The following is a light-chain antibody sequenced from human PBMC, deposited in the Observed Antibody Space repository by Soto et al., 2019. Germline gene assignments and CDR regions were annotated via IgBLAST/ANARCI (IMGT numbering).Light chain of an antibody. CDR3: HQYYSYSPLT. V-gene: IGKV1-5*01. Sequence: DIYLTPSPPSLSASVGDRVTITCPASQSISSWLAGYQQKPGKAPKLLIYDASSLESGVPSRFSGSGSGTEFTLTISSLQPDDFTTYYCHQYYSYSPLTFGGGTKVDIK. CDR1: QSISSW. CDR2: DAS. J-gene: IGKJ4*01.